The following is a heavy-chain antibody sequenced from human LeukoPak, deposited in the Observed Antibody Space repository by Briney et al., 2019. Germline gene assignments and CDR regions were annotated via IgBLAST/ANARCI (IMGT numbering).Heavy chain of an antibody. CDR1: GYTFSNYD. V-gene: IGHV1-8*02. Sequence: ASVKVSCKASGYTFSNYDINWVRLVAGHGLEWMGWMNPRSGGTGYAQKFQGRVTITRDTSINTAYMELSSLTSDDTAVYYCARTPHTDHGDYASTDYWGQGTLVTVSS. CDR3: ARTPHTDHGDYASTDY. J-gene: IGHJ4*02. CDR2: MNPRSGGT. D-gene: IGHD4-17*01.